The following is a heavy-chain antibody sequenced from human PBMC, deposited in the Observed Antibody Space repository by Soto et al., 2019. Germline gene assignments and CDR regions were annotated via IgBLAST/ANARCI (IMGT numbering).Heavy chain of an antibody. CDR2: MNPNSGNT. Sequence: GASVKVSCKASGYAYTSYDINWVRQATGQGLEWMGWMNPNSGNTGYAQKFQGRVTMTRDTSISTAYMELSSLRSEDTAVYYCARPLNNDYFGYWGQGTLVTVSS. V-gene: IGHV1-8*01. CDR1: GYAYTSYD. J-gene: IGHJ4*02. CDR3: ARPLNNDYFGY.